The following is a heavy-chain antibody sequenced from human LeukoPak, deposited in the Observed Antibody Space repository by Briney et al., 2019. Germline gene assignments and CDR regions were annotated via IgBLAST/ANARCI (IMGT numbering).Heavy chain of an antibody. Sequence: GGSLRLSCAASGFTFSSYHMNWVRQAPGKGLEWVSYISSSGSPTHYADSVKGRFTISRDNAKNSLYLQMNSLRAEDTALFFCTRDPGTVAIDYWGQGTLVTVSS. CDR3: TRDPGTVAIDY. D-gene: IGHD6-19*01. V-gene: IGHV3-48*03. CDR2: ISSSGSPT. J-gene: IGHJ4*02. CDR1: GFTFSSYH.